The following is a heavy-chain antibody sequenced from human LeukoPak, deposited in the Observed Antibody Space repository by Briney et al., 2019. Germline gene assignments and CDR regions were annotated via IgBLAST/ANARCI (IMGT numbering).Heavy chain of an antibody. CDR1: SGSISSGSYY. V-gene: IGHV4-61*02. J-gene: IGHJ5*02. CDR3: ARDREYCSSTSCSGNGFDP. Sequence: SETLSLTCTVPSGSISSGSYYWSWIRQPAGKGLEWIGRIYTSGSTNYNPSLKSRVTISVDTSKNQFSLKLSSVTAADTAVYYCARDREYCSSTSCSGNGFDPWGQGTLVTVSS. CDR2: IYTSGST. D-gene: IGHD2-2*01.